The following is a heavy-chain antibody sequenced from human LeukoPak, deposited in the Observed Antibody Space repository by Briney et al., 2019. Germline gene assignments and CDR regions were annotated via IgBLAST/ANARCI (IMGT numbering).Heavy chain of an antibody. CDR3: ATSDDSSGSD. J-gene: IGHJ4*02. Sequence: PGGSLRLSCAASGFTFSGYWMSWVRQAPGKGLEWVANINQDGSIIHYVDPAKGRFTISRDNAKNSLYLQMNYLRAEDTALYYCATSDDSSGSDWGQGTLVTVSS. CDR2: INQDGSII. CDR1: GFTFSGYW. V-gene: IGHV3-7*01. D-gene: IGHD3-22*01.